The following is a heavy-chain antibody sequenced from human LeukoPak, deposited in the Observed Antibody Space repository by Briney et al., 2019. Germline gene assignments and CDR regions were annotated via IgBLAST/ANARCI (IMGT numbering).Heavy chain of an antibody. J-gene: IGHJ3*02. CDR3: ARQYCSSTSCYWSGNDACDI. Sequence: PGGSLRLSCAASGFTFSSYSMNWVRQAPGQGLEWVSYISSSSAIYYADAVKGRFTISRDNAKNSLYLQMNSLRDEDTAVYYCARQYCSSTSCYWSGNDACDIWGQGTMVIVSS. CDR1: GFTFSSYS. D-gene: IGHD2-2*01. CDR2: ISSSSAI. V-gene: IGHV3-48*02.